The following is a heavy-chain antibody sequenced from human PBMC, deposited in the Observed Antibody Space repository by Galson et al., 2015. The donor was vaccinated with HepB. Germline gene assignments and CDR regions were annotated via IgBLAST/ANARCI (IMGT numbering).Heavy chain of an antibody. Sequence: SLRLSCAASGFTFSSYSMNWVRQAPGKGLEWVSSISSSSSYVYYADSVKGRFTISRDNAKNSLYLQMNSLRAEDTAVYYCARDGRYSYGYYYYYYMDVWGKGTTVTVSS. V-gene: IGHV3-21*01. D-gene: IGHD5-18*01. CDR2: ISSSSSYV. CDR1: GFTFSSYS. J-gene: IGHJ6*03. CDR3: ARDGRYSYGYYYYYYMDV.